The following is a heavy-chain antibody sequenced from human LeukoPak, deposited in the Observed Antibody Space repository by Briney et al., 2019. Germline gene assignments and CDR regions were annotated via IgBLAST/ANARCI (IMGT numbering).Heavy chain of an antibody. CDR1: GYTFTSYA. Sequence: ASVKVSCKASGYTFTSYAMHWVRQAPGQRLEWIGWINAGNGNTKYSQKFQGRVTITRDTSASTAYMELSSLRSEDTAVYYCARDRKNSIAVAGTFNYWGQGTLVTVSS. D-gene: IGHD6-19*01. V-gene: IGHV1-3*01. CDR3: ARDRKNSIAVAGTFNY. CDR2: INAGNGNT. J-gene: IGHJ4*02.